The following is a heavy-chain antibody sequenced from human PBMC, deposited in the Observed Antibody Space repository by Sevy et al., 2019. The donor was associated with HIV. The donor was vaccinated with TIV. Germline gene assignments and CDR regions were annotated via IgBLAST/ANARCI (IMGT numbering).Heavy chain of an antibody. CDR3: ARSIVIPVTGPLGLFFQLYSSWFDP. V-gene: IGHV4-34*01. D-gene: IGHD2-2*01. Sequence: SETLSHTCAVYGGSLGDHYWSWIRQPPGKGLEWIGEISRSGSTTYNPSLASRLTISLERSTNQISLKLNSVIAAYTAVYYWARSIVIPVTGPLGLFFQLYSSWFDPWGQGTWVTVSS. CDR2: ISRSGST. CDR1: GGSLGDHY. J-gene: IGHJ5*02.